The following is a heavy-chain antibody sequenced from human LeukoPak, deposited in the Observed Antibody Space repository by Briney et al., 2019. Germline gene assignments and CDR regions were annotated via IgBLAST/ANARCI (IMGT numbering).Heavy chain of an antibody. V-gene: IGHV4-34*01. Sequence: SETLSLTCAVYGGSFSGYYWSWIRPPPGKGLEWVGEINHSGSTNYKPSLKSRVTISVDTSKNQFSLTLSSVTAADTAVYYFAGGRRAYGKDYWGQGTLVTVSS. CDR2: INHSGST. J-gene: IGHJ4*02. CDR1: GGSFSGYY. CDR3: AGGRRAYGKDY. D-gene: IGHD3-10*01.